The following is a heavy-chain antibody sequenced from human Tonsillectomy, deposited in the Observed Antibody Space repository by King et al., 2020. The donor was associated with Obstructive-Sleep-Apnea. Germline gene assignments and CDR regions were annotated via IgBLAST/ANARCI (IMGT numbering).Heavy chain of an antibody. V-gene: IGHV3-23*04. CDR2: ISGSGGST. J-gene: IGHJ4*02. CDR3: AAPSGYGSFDY. Sequence: VQLVESGGGLVQPGGSLRLSCAASGFTFSSYAMTWVRQAPGKGLEWVSSISGSGGSTYYADSVKGRFTMSRDNSKNTLYLQMNSLRAEDTAVFYCAAPSGYGSFDYWGQGTLVTVSS. D-gene: IGHD5-12*01. CDR1: GFTFSSYA.